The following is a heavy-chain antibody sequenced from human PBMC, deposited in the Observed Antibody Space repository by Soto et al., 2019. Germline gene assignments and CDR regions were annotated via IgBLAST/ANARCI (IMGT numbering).Heavy chain of an antibody. D-gene: IGHD3-10*01. Sequence: QVQLQESGPGLVKSSQTLSLTCTVSGGSISSGDYYWSWIRQPPGKGLEWIGYIYYSGSTYYNPSLKSRVTISVDTSKNQFSLKLSSVTAADTAVYYCARDRARRSPIGDKVGWFDPWGQGTLVTVSS. J-gene: IGHJ5*02. CDR1: GGSISSGDYY. CDR2: IYYSGST. V-gene: IGHV4-30-4*01. CDR3: ARDRARRSPIGDKVGWFDP.